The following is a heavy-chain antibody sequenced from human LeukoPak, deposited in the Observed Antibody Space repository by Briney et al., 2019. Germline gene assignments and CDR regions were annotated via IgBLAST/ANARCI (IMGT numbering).Heavy chain of an antibody. D-gene: IGHD3-10*01. CDR2: INHSGST. V-gene: IGHV4-34*01. CDR3: ARGGPPRGFDY. J-gene: IGHJ4*02. CDR1: GGSFSGYY. Sequence: SETLSLTCAVYGGSFSGYYWSWIRQPPGKGLEWIGEINHSGSTNYDPSLKRRVTISVDTSKNQFSLKLSSVTAADTAVYYCARGGPPRGFDYWGQGTLVTVSS.